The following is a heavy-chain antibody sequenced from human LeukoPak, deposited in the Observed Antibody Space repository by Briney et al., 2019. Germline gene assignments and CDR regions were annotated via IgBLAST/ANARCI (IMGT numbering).Heavy chain of an antibody. CDR1: GGSTSGYY. D-gene: IGHD3-10*01. J-gene: IGHJ5*02. Sequence: SETLSLTCTVSGGSTSGYYWSWIRQPPGKGLEWIGFIGNSGNTNYNASLKSRVTISADTSKNQFSLSLTSVTAADTAVYYCARYYCTGGSCYVTNWLDPWGQGTLVVVSS. V-gene: IGHV4-59*01. CDR2: IGNSGNT. CDR3: ARYYCTGGSCYVTNWLDP.